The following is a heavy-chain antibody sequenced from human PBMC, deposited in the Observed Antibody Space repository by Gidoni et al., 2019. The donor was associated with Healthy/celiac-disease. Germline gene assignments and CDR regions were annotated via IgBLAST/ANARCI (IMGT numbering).Heavy chain of an antibody. Sequence: EVQLVESGGGLVQPGGSLRLSCAASGFTFSSYEMNWVRQAPGKGLEWVSYISSSGSTIYYADSVKGRFTISRDNAKNSLYLQMNSLRAEDTAVYYCARGLWFGDPYDYWGQGTLVTVSS. CDR3: ARGLWFGDPYDY. CDR2: ISSSGSTI. D-gene: IGHD3-10*01. CDR1: GFTFSSYE. V-gene: IGHV3-48*03. J-gene: IGHJ4*02.